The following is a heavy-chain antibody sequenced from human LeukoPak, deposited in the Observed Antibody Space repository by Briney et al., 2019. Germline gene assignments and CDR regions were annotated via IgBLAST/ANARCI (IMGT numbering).Heavy chain of an antibody. Sequence: GGSLRLSCAASGFTFDDYTMHWVRQAPGKGLEWVPLITWDGDTTNYADSVKGRFTISRDNSKDSLYLQMNSLRTEDTALYYCAKDSASTYLPDYWGQGTLVTVSS. J-gene: IGHJ4*02. CDR3: AKDSASTYLPDY. D-gene: IGHD2-2*01. V-gene: IGHV3-43*01. CDR1: GFTFDDYT. CDR2: ITWDGDTT.